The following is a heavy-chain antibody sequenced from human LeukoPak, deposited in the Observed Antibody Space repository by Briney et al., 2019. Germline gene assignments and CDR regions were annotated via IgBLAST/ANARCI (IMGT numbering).Heavy chain of an antibody. D-gene: IGHD3-10*01. V-gene: IGHV3-74*01. CDR3: ARGIWFGELFGSYGMDV. CDR2: IDSDGSST. CDR1: GSTFSGYW. J-gene: IGHJ6*04. Sequence: GGSLRLSCAASGSTFSGYWMHWVRQAPGKGLVWVSRIDSDGSSTSYADSVKGRFTISRDNAKNTLYLQMNSLRAEDTAVYYCARGIWFGELFGSYGMDVWGKGTTVTVPS.